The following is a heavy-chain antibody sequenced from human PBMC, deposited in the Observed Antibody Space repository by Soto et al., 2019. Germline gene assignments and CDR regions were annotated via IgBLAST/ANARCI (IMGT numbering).Heavy chain of an antibody. CDR2: ISAYNGNT. CDR1: GYTFTTYY. Sequence: GASVKVSCKASGYTFTTYYIHWVRQAPGQGLEWMGWISAYNGNTNYAQKLQGRVTMTTDTSTSTAYMELRSLRSDDTAVYYCARDPSDSGYVGMAPRFDYWGQGTLVTVSS. J-gene: IGHJ4*02. V-gene: IGHV1-18*04. D-gene: IGHD5-12*01. CDR3: ARDPSDSGYVGMAPRFDY.